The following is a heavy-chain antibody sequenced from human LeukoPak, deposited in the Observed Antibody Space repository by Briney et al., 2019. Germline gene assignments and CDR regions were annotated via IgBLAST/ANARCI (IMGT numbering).Heavy chain of an antibody. CDR1: GFTFSSYE. J-gene: IGHJ6*02. D-gene: IGHD3-22*01. V-gene: IGHV3-48*03. Sequence: GGSLRLSCAASGFTFSSYEMNWVRQAPGEGLGWVSYISSSGSTIYYADSVKGRFTISRDNAKTSLYLQMNSLRAEDTAVYYCARTVSRYYYDSSGYFHYGMDVGGQGTTVTVSS. CDR2: ISSSGSTI. CDR3: ARTVSRYYYDSSGYFHYGMDV.